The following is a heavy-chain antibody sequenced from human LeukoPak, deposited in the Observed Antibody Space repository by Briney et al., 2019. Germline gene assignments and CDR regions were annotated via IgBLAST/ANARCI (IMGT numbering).Heavy chain of an antibody. D-gene: IGHD6-13*01. CDR3: ASCDGNPAAGIMGCAFDI. CDR2: IYYSGST. Sequence: PSETLSLTCTVSGGSISSSSYYWGWIRQPPGKGLEWIGRIYYSGSTYYNPSLKSRVTISVDTSKNQFSLKLSSVTAADTAVYYCASCDGNPAAGIMGCAFDIWGQGTMVTVSS. V-gene: IGHV4-39*01. J-gene: IGHJ3*02. CDR1: GGSISSSSYY.